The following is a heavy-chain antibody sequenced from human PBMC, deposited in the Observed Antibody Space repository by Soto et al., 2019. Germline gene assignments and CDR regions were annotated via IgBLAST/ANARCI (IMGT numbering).Heavy chain of an antibody. V-gene: IGHV4-34*01. Sequence: QVQLQQWGAGLLKPSETLSLTCAVYGGSFSGYYWSWIRQPPGKGLEWIGEINHSGSTNYNPSLKSRVTISVDTCKNQFSLKLSSVTAADTAVYYCANEYYYDSSGYYASWGQGTLVTVSS. D-gene: IGHD3-22*01. J-gene: IGHJ4*02. CDR3: ANEYYYDSSGYYAS. CDR1: GGSFSGYY. CDR2: INHSGST.